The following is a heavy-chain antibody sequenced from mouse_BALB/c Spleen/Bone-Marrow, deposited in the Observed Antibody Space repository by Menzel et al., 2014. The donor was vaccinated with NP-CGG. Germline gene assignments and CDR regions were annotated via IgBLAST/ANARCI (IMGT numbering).Heavy chain of an antibody. J-gene: IGHJ2*01. V-gene: IGHV7-3*02. D-gene: IGHD1-1*01. CDR1: GFTFTDYY. CDR3: ARDDYGRGY. CDR2: IRNKPNGYTT. Sequence: EVQLVESGGGLVQPGGSLRLSCATSGFTFTDYYMSWVRPPPGKALEWLGFIRNKPNGYTTEYSASVKGRFTISRDNSQSILYLQMNTLRAEDSATYYCARDDYGRGYWGQGTTLTVSS.